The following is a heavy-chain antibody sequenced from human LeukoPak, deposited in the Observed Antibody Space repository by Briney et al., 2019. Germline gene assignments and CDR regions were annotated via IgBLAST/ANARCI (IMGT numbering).Heavy chain of an antibody. Sequence: ASVKVSCEASGYTFTTYDIQWVRQAAGQGPEWMGWMSPTSGNTGYSQRFQGRVTLTRNTSISTAYMELTSLTSEDTAVYYCARGRLIAPTTMAYWGQGTLITVSS. CDR1: GYTFTTYD. J-gene: IGHJ4*02. CDR2: MSPTSGNT. V-gene: IGHV1-8*01. CDR3: ARGRLIAPTTMAY. D-gene: IGHD5-18*01.